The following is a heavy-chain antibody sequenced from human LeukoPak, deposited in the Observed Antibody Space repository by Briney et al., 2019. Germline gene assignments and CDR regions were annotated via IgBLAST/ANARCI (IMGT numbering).Heavy chain of an antibody. CDR1: GYTFTGYY. Sequence: GASVKVSCKASGYTFTGYYVHWVRHAPGQGLEWMGWINPNSGGTNYAQGFHGRVTKPRYTCISTADMELSRLGSDATAFYCCSRGGVTTVTRGGFDPWGQGTLVTVSS. V-gene: IGHV1-2*02. J-gene: IGHJ5*02. D-gene: IGHD4-17*01. CDR2: INPNSGGT. CDR3: SRGGVTTVTRGGFDP.